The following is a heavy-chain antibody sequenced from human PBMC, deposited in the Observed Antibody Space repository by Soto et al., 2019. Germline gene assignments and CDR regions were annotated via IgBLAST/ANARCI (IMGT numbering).Heavy chain of an antibody. Sequence: QVQLQQSGPGLVKPSQTLSLTCAISGDSVSSNSAAWNWIRQSPSRGLEWLGRTFYRSKWYNDYAVSVKSRMTINPDTSKNRLSLQLNSVTTEDTAVYYCEREGGHHYYYSGMDVWGQGTTVTVSS. CDR3: EREGGHHYYYSGMDV. CDR1: GDSVSSNSAA. V-gene: IGHV6-1*01. CDR2: TFYRSKWYN. J-gene: IGHJ6*02. D-gene: IGHD1-26*01.